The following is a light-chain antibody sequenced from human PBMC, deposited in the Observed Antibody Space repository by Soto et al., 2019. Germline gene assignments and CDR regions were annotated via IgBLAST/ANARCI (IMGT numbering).Light chain of an antibody. CDR2: AAS. J-gene: IGKJ1*01. V-gene: IGKV3-15*01. CDR3: QQYDNWPGT. CDR1: QSVNSK. Sequence: EIVMTQSPATLSVSPGERVILSCRASQSVNSKLAWYQQKPGQAPRLLIYAASTRATGVPVRISGSGSGTEFTLTISSLQSEDFAVYYCQQYDNWPGTFGQGDQGGYQ.